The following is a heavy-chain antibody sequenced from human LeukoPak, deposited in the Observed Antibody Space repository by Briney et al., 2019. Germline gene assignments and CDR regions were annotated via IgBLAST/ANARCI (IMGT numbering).Heavy chain of an antibody. D-gene: IGHD5-18*01. CDR2: INPNSGGT. CDR3: ARDLDTLTIFDY. Sequence: ASVKVSCKASGYTFTGYYMHWVRQAPGQGLEWMGWINPNSGGTNYAQKFQGRVTMTRDTSISTAYMELSRLRSDDTAVYYCARDLDTLTIFDYWGQGTLVTVSS. CDR1: GYTFTGYY. V-gene: IGHV1-2*02. J-gene: IGHJ4*02.